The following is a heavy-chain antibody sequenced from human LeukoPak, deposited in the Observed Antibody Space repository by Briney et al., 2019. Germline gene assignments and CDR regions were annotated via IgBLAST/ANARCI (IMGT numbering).Heavy chain of an antibody. J-gene: IGHJ4*02. Sequence: SETLSLTCTVSGGSISSYYWGWIRQPPGKGLEWIGSIFYTGSTYYNPSLKSRVTISVDTSKNLFSLKLSSVTAADTAVYFCARMGGYVSYSYFDYWGQGTLVTVSS. CDR1: GGSISSYY. CDR2: IFYTGST. D-gene: IGHD5-12*01. V-gene: IGHV4-39*01. CDR3: ARMGGYVSYSYFDY.